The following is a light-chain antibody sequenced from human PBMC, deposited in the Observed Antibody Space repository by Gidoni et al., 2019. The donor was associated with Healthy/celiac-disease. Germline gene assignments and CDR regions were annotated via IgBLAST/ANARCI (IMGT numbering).Light chain of an antibody. CDR3: QQSYSTPWT. CDR2: AAS. V-gene: IGKV1-39*01. J-gene: IGKJ1*01. Sequence: DIQMTQSPSSLSASVGDRVNSTCRASQSISSYLNWYQQKPGKAPKLLIYAASSLQSGVPSRFSGSGSGTDFTLTISSLQPEDFATYDCQQSYSTPWTFGQGTKVEIK. CDR1: QSISSY.